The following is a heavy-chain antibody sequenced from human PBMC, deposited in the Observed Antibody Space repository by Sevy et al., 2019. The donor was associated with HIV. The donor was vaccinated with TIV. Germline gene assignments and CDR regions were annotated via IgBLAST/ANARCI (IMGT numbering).Heavy chain of an antibody. Sequence: GSLRLSCAASGFTVSDNYMSWVRQAPGKGLEWVSVIYSGGSTYYADSVKGRFTISRDNSKNTLYLQMNSLRAEDTAVYYCANHASDYDSSGYLERDAFDIWGQGTMVTVSS. D-gene: IGHD3-22*01. CDR3: ANHASDYDSSGYLERDAFDI. V-gene: IGHV3-53*01. CDR2: IYSGGST. J-gene: IGHJ3*02. CDR1: GFTVSDNY.